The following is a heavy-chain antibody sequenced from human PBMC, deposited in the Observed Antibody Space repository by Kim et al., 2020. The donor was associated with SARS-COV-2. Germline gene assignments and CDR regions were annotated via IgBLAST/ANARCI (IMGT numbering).Heavy chain of an antibody. V-gene: IGHV3-23*01. CDR2: ISGSGGST. CDR1: GFTFSSYA. Sequence: GGSLRLSCAASGFTFSSYAMSWVRQAPGKGLEWVSAISGSGGSTYYADSVKGRFTISRDNSKNTLYLQMNSLRAEDTAVYYCAKDYYYDSSGLTYFDYWGQGTLVTVSS. J-gene: IGHJ4*02. CDR3: AKDYYYDSSGLTYFDY. D-gene: IGHD3-22*01.